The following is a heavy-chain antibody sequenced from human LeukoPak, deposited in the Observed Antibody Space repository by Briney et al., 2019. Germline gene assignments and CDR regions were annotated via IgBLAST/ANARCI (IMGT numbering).Heavy chain of an antibody. CDR3: ARRYSSSRDDYFDY. V-gene: IGHV4-30-2*03. Sequence: SQTLSLTCAVSGGSISSGGYSWSWIRQPPGKGLEWIGYIYHSGSTYYNPSLKSRVTISVDTSKNQFSLKLSSVTAADTAVYYCARRYSSSRDDYFDYWGQGTLVTVSS. CDR1: GGSISSGGYS. CDR2: IYHSGST. J-gene: IGHJ4*02. D-gene: IGHD6-6*01.